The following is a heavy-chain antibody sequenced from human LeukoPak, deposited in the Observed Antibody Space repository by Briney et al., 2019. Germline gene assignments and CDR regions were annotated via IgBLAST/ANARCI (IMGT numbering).Heavy chain of an antibody. Sequence: SETLSLTCTVSGGSISSYYWSWIRQPAGKGLEWIGRIYTSGSTNYNPPLKSRVTMSVDTSKNQFSLKLSSVTAADTAVYYCAREGLRYSSSSGAFDIWGQGTMVTVSS. CDR3: AREGLRYSSSSGAFDI. CDR2: IYTSGST. J-gene: IGHJ3*02. CDR1: GGSISSYY. V-gene: IGHV4-4*07. D-gene: IGHD6-6*01.